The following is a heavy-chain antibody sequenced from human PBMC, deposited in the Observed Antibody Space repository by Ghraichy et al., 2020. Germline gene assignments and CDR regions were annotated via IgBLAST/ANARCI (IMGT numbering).Heavy chain of an antibody. V-gene: IGHV3-74*01. CDR2: INRDGSIT. CDR1: GFTFSNYW. J-gene: IGHJ4*02. D-gene: IGHD3-16*02. CDR3: ARDLNWDYVWGSYHSPGDDFDY. Sequence: GESLNISCAASGFTFSNYWMHWVRQAPGKGLVWVSRINRDGSITTYADSVKGRFTISRDNAKNTLYLQMNSLRAEDTAVYYCARDLNWDYVWGSYHSPGDDFDYWGQGTLVTVSS.